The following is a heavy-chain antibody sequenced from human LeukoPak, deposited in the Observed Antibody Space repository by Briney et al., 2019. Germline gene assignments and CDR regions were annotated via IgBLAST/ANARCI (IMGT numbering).Heavy chain of an antibody. CDR1: GFTSTNHY. CDR2: ISSTSTYI. Sequence: GGSLRPSWAASGFTSTNHYTHWVRQPPGRGLDWVLSISSTSTYIYYADSVKGRFTISRDNAKNSLHLQMNSLRAEDTAVYYCAKYRGYNYGFPFDYWGQGTLVTVSS. D-gene: IGHD5-18*01. CDR3: AKYRGYNYGFPFDY. V-gene: IGHV3-21*04. J-gene: IGHJ4*02.